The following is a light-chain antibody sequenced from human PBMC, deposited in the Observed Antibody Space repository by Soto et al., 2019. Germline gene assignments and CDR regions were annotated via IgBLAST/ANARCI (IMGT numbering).Light chain of an antibody. CDR1: QSVSSIY. V-gene: IGKV3-20*01. Sequence: EIVLTQSPGTLSLSPGERATLSCRTSQSVSSIYLAWYQQKSGQAPRLLIYDASSRATGIPDRFSGSGSGTDFTLTIRRLEPEDFAVYYCQQYGNSPYTFGPGTMVDIK. CDR2: DAS. J-gene: IGKJ3*01. CDR3: QQYGNSPYT.